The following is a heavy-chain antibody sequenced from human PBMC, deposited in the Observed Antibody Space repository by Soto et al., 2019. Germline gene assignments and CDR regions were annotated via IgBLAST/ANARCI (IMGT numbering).Heavy chain of an antibody. D-gene: IGHD2-15*01. CDR1: GGSISSSSYY. CDR3: ARLSVADYYYYGMDV. CDR2: IYYSGST. Sequence: SETLSLTCTVSGGSISSSSYYWGWIRQPPGKGLEWIGSIYYSGSTYYNPSLKSRVTISVDTSKNQFSLKLSSVTAADTAVYYCARLSVADYYYYGMDVWGQGTTVT. J-gene: IGHJ6*02. V-gene: IGHV4-39*01.